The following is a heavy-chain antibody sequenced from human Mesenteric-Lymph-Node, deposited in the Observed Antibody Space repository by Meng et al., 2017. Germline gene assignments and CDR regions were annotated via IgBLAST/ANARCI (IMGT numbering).Heavy chain of an antibody. CDR2: ISSSGSTI. V-gene: IGHV3-48*03. J-gene: IGHJ4*02. Sequence: GESLKISCVASGFTFSSYEMNWVRQAPGKGLEWVSYISSSGSTIYYADSVKGRFTVSRDNAKNSLYLQMSSLRAEDTAVYYCARDGGVNYFDFWGQGTLVTVSS. CDR1: GFTFSSYE. D-gene: IGHD3-16*01. CDR3: ARDGGVNYFDF.